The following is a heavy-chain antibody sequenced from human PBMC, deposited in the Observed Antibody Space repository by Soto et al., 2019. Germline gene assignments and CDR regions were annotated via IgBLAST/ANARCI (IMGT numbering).Heavy chain of an antibody. CDR3: ASPVTGTTLYAFDI. D-gene: IGHD1-20*01. CDR2: ISAYNGNT. V-gene: IGHV1-18*01. J-gene: IGHJ3*02. CDR1: GYTFTSYG. Sequence: ASVKVSCKASGYTFTSYGISWVRQAPGQGLEWMGWISAYNGNTNYAQKLQGRVTMTTDTSTSTAYMELRSLRSDDTAVYYCASPVTGTTLYAFDIWGQGTRVTVSS.